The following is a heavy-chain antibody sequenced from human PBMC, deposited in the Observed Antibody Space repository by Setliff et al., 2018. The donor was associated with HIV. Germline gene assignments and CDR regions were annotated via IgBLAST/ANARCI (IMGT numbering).Heavy chain of an antibody. CDR3: ARDPYYYDSSGYYDY. CDR1: KFTFTNYE. CDR2: ISTTASHI. J-gene: IGHJ4*02. D-gene: IGHD3-22*01. V-gene: IGHV3-48*03. Sequence: GGSLRLSCTASKFTFTNYELNWVRQAPGKGLEWISYISTTASHIYYADSVKGRFTISRDSAKNSLYLEMKSLRAEDTAVYYCARDPYYYDSSGYYDYWGQGTLVTVSS.